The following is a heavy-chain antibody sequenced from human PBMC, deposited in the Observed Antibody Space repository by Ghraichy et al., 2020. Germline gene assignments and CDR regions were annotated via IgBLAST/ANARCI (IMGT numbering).Heavy chain of an antibody. CDR1: GDSIISNNW. J-gene: IGHJ4*02. CDR2: SFHSGST. D-gene: IGHD2-2*01. V-gene: IGHV4-4*02. CDR3: AREVDQLRYFDS. Sequence: SETLSLTCAVSGDSIISNNWWSWVRPPPGKGLEWIGESFHSGSTNYNPSLKSRITISLDKSKNQFSLKMTSVTAADTAVYYCAREVDQLRYFDSWGQGTLVTVSS.